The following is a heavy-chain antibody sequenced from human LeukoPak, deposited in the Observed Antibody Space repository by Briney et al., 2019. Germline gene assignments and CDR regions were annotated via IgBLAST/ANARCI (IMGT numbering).Heavy chain of an antibody. D-gene: IGHD4-17*01. Sequence: GGSLRLSCAASGFNFSAHYMNWVRQAPGKGLEWVSSISSSSSYIYYADSVKGRFTISRDNAKNSLYLQMNSLRAEDTAVYYCARDDYGDGFDYWGQGILVTASS. J-gene: IGHJ4*02. CDR3: ARDDYGDGFDY. CDR1: GFNFSAHY. CDR2: ISSSSSYI. V-gene: IGHV3-21*01.